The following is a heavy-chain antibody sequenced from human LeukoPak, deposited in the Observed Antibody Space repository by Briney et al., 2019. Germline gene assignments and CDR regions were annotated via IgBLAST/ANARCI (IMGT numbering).Heavy chain of an antibody. D-gene: IGHD2-2*01. V-gene: IGHV3-23*01. CDR3: AKSSHRYCSSTSCYATLDY. CDR1: GFTFSSYA. CDR2: TSGSGGST. J-gene: IGHJ4*02. Sequence: GGSLRLSCAASGFTFSSYAMSWVRQAPGKGLEWVSATSGSGGSTYYADSVKGRFTISRDNSKNTLYLQMNSLRAEDTAVYYCAKSSHRYCSSTSCYATLDYWGQGTLVTVSS.